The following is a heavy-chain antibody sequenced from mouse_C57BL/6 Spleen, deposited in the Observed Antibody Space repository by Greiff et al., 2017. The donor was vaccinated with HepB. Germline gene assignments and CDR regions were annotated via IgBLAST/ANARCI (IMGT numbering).Heavy chain of an antibody. Sequence: VKVVESGAELVKPGASVKISCKASGYAFSSYWMNWVKQRPGKGLEWIGQIYPGDGDTNYNGKFKGKATLTADKSSSTAYMQLSSLTSEDSAVYFCARGITTVPFAYWGQGTLVTVSA. V-gene: IGHV1-80*01. CDR3: ARGITTVPFAY. CDR2: IYPGDGDT. J-gene: IGHJ3*01. D-gene: IGHD1-1*01. CDR1: GYAFSSYW.